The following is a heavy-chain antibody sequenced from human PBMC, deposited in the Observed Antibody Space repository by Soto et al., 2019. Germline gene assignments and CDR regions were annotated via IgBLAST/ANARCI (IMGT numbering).Heavy chain of an antibody. CDR1: GGSFSGYY. CDR2: INHSGST. CDR3: ARESIVVVTATDYYYYGMDV. D-gene: IGHD2-21*02. Sequence: LTCAVYGGSFSGYYWSWIRQPPGKGLEWIGEINHSGSTNYNPSLKRRVTISVDTSKNQFSLKLSSVTAADTAVYYCARESIVVVTATDYYYYGMDVWGQGTTVTVSS. V-gene: IGHV4-34*01. J-gene: IGHJ6*02.